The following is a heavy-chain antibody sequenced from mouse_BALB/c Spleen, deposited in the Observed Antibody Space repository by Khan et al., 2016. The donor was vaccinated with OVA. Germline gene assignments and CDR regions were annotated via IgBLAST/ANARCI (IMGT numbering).Heavy chain of an antibody. J-gene: IGHJ3*01. CDR3: ARHNYGPFAY. CDR1: GFTFSTYA. Sequence: EVELVESGGDLVKPGGSLKLSCSASGFTFSTYAMSWVRQTPEKRLEWVATISSGGDNIFYPDSVKGRFTISSDSAKNTLYLHMSSLRSEDTAMYYCARHNYGPFAYWGQGTLVTVSA. V-gene: IGHV5-9-3*01. D-gene: IGHD1-1*01. CDR2: ISSGGDNI.